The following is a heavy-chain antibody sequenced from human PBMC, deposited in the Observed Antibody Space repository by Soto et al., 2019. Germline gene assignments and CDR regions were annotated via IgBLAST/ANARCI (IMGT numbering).Heavy chain of an antibody. D-gene: IGHD2-2*01. CDR2: ISAYNGNT. Sequence: QVQLVQSGAEVKKPGASVKVSCKASGYTFTSYGISWVRQAPGQGLEWMGWISAYNGNTNYAQKLQGRVTMTTDTTTSTAYMELRSLRSDDTAVYYCARDPHCSSTSCYGWFDPWGQGTLVTVSS. J-gene: IGHJ5*02. CDR3: ARDPHCSSTSCYGWFDP. CDR1: GYTFTSYG. V-gene: IGHV1-18*01.